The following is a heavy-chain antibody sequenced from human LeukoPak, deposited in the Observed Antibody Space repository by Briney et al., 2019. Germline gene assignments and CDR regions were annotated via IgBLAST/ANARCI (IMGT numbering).Heavy chain of an antibody. D-gene: IGHD2-21*02. J-gene: IGHJ4*02. CDR3: ARDMCQGDCYSSDY. V-gene: IGHV4-34*01. CDR2: INHSGST. Sequence: SETLSLTCAVYGGSFSGYYWSWIRQPPGKGLEWIGEINHSGSTNYNPSLKSRVTISVDTSKNQFSLKLSSVTAADTAVYYCARDMCQGDCYSSDYWGQGTLVTVSS. CDR1: GGSFSGYY.